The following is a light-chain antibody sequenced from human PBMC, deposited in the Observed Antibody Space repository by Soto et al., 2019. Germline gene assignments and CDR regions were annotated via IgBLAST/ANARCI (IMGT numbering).Light chain of an antibody. CDR2: EVS. Sequence: QSALTQPACVSGSPGQSITISCTGTSSDVGGYSRVSWYQHHPGKAPKLMIYEVSDRPSGVSNRFSGSKSGNTASLTISGLQAEDEADYYCNSYTSSNTRVFGTGTKVTVL. CDR1: SSDVGGYSR. J-gene: IGLJ1*01. V-gene: IGLV2-14*01. CDR3: NSYTSSNTRV.